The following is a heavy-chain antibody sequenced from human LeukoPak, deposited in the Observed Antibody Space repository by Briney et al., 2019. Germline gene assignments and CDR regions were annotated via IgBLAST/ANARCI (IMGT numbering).Heavy chain of an antibody. D-gene: IGHD4-17*01. CDR2: IRSKAYGGTT. J-gene: IGHJ4*02. CDR1: GFTFGDYV. Sequence: PGRSLRLSCTGSGFTFGDYVMSGFRQAPGERLEWGGLIRSKAYGGTTAYAASVKGRFTISRDETKSIAYMQMNSVKAEDTAMYQCSRVGTATTLAFDYGRQGPRVTVSS. V-gene: IGHV3-49*03. CDR3: SRVGTATTLAFDY.